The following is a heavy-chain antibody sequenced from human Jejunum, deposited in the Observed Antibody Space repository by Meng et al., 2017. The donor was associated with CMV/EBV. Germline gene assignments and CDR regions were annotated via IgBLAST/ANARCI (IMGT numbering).Heavy chain of an antibody. CDR1: GYAFSTSS. D-gene: IGHD3-9*01. J-gene: IGHJ4*02. CDR3: ARDGYFDLDY. V-gene: IGHV1-3*01. CDR2: INAGNGNA. Sequence: SCKGSGYAFSTSSMHWVRQAPGQRLEWMGWINAGNGNAKYSQNFQGRVTITRDTSASTDFMELSSPRSEDTAVYYCARDGYFDLDYWGQGTLVTVSS.